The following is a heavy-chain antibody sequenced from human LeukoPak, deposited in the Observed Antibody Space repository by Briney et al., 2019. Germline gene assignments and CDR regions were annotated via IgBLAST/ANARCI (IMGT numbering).Heavy chain of an antibody. CDR1: GGSFSGYY. D-gene: IGHD3-3*02. V-gene: IGHV4-34*01. CDR3: ARGRAFFD. Sequence: SETLSLTCAVYGGSFSGYYWNWIRQPPGKGLEWIGEINNSGSTNYNPSLKSRVTISRDTSKNQFSLKLSSVTAADTAVYYCARGRAFFDWGQGTLVTVSS. J-gene: IGHJ4*02. CDR2: INNSGST.